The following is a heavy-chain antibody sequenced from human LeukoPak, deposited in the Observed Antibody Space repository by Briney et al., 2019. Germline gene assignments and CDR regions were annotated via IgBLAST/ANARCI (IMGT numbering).Heavy chain of an antibody. CDR1: GGSFSGYY. D-gene: IGHD3-3*02. V-gene: IGHV4-34*01. CDR3: ARGRAFFD. Sequence: SETLSLTCAVYGGSFSGYYWNWIRQPPGKGLEWIGEINNSGSTNYNPSLKSRVTISRDTSKNQFSLKLSSVTAADTAVYYCARGRAFFDWGQGTLVTVSS. J-gene: IGHJ4*02. CDR2: INNSGST.